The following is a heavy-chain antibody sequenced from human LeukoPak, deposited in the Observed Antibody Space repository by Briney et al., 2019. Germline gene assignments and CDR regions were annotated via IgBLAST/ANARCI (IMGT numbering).Heavy chain of an antibody. J-gene: IGHJ4*02. D-gene: IGHD5-18*01. Sequence: GGSLRLSCAASEFTFDNYAMSWVRQAPGKGLEWVGRIKSKTDGGTTDYAAPVKGRFTISRDDSKNTLYLQMNSLKTEDTALYYCTTGVGGYTYGPDYWGQGTLVTVSS. V-gene: IGHV3-15*01. CDR1: EFTFDNYA. CDR3: TTGVGGYTYGPDY. CDR2: IKSKTDGGTT.